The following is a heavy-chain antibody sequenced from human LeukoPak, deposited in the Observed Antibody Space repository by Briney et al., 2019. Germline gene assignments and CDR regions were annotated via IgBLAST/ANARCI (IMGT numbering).Heavy chain of an antibody. J-gene: IGHJ4*02. CDR1: GFTFDDYA. D-gene: IGHD6-19*01. Sequence: GGSLRLSFAASGFTFDDYAMHWVRHAPGKGLEWVSGISWNSGSIGYADSVKGRFTISRDNAKNSLYLQMNSLRAEDTALYYCAKAKEDWGKIAVFLDYWGQGTLVTVSS. CDR2: ISWNSGSI. V-gene: IGHV3-9*01. CDR3: AKAKEDWGKIAVFLDY.